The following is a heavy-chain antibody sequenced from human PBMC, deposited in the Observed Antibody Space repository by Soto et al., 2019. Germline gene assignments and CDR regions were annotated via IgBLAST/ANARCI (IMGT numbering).Heavy chain of an antibody. V-gene: IGHV4-31*03. CDR2: IYYSGST. D-gene: IGHD4-17*01. Sequence: QVQLQESGPGLVKPSQTLSLTCTVSGGSISSGGYYWSWIRQYPGKGLEWIGYIYYSGSTYYNPSLNSRVTISVDTSKNQFSLKLSSVTAADTAVYYCARAHGDYFRYFDLWGRGTLVTVSS. J-gene: IGHJ2*01. CDR1: GGSISSGGYY. CDR3: ARAHGDYFRYFDL.